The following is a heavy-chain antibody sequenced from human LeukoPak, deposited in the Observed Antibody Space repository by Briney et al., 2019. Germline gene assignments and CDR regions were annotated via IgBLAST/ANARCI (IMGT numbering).Heavy chain of an antibody. D-gene: IGHD6-6*01. J-gene: IGHJ3*02. CDR2: INPNSGGT. V-gene: IGHV1-2*02. CDR1: GYTFTGYY. CDR3: ARGGWYSSSPAPFDAFDI. Sequence: ASVKVSCKASGYTFTGYYMRWVRQAPGQGLEWMGWINPNSGGTNYAQKFQGRVTMTRDTSISTAYMELSRLRSDDTAVYYCARGGWYSSSPAPFDAFDIWGQGTMVTVSS.